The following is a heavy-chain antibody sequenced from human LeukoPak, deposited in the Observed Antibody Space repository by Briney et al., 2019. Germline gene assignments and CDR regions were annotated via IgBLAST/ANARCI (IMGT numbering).Heavy chain of an antibody. J-gene: IGHJ6*03. Sequence: SETLSLTCTVSGGSISSYYWSWIRQPAGKGLQWIGRVYSSGSTNDNPSLKSRVTMSVDTSKNQISLKLSSVTAADTAVYYCARDRIAAASHYYYMDVWGKGATVTVSS. CDR1: GGSISSYY. CDR2: VYSSGST. CDR3: ARDRIAAASHYYYMDV. V-gene: IGHV4-4*07. D-gene: IGHD6-13*01.